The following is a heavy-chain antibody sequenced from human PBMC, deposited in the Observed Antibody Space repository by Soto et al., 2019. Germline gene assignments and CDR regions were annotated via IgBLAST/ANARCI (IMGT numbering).Heavy chain of an antibody. CDR3: AGDSADY. V-gene: IGHV3-30*03. D-gene: IGHD4-17*01. Sequence: AGGSLRLSCAASGFTFSSYGMHWVRQAPGKGLEWVAVISYDGSNKYYADSVKGRFTISRDNSKNTLYLQMNSLRAEDTAVYYCAGDSADYWGQGTLVTVSS. J-gene: IGHJ4*02. CDR1: GFTFSSYG. CDR2: ISYDGSNK.